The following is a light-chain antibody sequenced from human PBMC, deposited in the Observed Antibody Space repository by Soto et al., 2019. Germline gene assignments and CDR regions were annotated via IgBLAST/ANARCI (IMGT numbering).Light chain of an antibody. Sequence: QSVLAQPASVSGSPGQSITISCTGTSSDVGGYRYVSWFQQHPGKAPKLIIYEVSHRPSGVSNRFSGSKSGNTASLTISGLQDEDEADYYCNSYTSRNPDVFGSGTKVTVL. V-gene: IGLV2-14*01. CDR1: SSDVGGYRY. J-gene: IGLJ1*01. CDR2: EVS. CDR3: NSYTSRNPDV.